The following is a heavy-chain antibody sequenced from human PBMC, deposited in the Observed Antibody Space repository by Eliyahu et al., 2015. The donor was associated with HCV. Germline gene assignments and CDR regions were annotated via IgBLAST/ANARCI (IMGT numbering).Heavy chain of an antibody. D-gene: IGHD1-26*01. CDR2: INPNSGGT. J-gene: IGHJ4*02. CDR1: GYTFXGYY. Sequence: QVQLVQSGAEVKKPGASVKVSCKASGYTFXGYYMHWVRQAPGQGLEWMGWINPNSGGTNYAQKFQGRVTMTRDTSISTAYMELSRLRSDDTAVYYCARVGGIVGATRKARRFDYWGQGTLVTVSS. V-gene: IGHV1-2*02. CDR3: ARVGGIVGATRKARRFDY.